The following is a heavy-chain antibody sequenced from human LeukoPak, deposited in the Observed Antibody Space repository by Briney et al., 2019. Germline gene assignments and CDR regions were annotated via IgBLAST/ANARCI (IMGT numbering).Heavy chain of an antibody. D-gene: IGHD3-10*01. CDR3: ARDLMVRGVTGFDP. Sequence: TSETLSLTCTVSGGSISSGDYYWSWIRQPPGKGLEWIGYIYYSGSTYYNPSLKSRVTISVDTSKNQFSLKLSSVTAADTAVYYCARDLMVRGVTGFDPWGQGTLVTVSS. CDR1: GGSISSGDYY. J-gene: IGHJ5*02. CDR2: IYYSGST. V-gene: IGHV4-30-4*01.